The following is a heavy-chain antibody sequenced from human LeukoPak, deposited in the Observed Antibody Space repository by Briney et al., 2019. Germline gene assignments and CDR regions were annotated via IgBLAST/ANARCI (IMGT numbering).Heavy chain of an antibody. CDR1: GFTFDDYA. J-gene: IGHJ6*02. CDR2: ISWNSGSI. Sequence: PGGSLRLSCAASGFTFDDYAMHWVRQAPGKGLEWVSGISWNSGSIGYADSVKGRFTISRDNAKNSLYLQMNSLRAEDTALYYCVKEGKTSYYYYGMDVWGQGTTVTVSS. CDR3: VKEGKTSYYYYGMDV. V-gene: IGHV3-9*01.